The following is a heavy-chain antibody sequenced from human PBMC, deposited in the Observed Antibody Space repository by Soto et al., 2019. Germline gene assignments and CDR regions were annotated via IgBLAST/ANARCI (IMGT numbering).Heavy chain of an antibody. V-gene: IGHV4-31*03. Sequence: SETLSLTCTVSGGSISSGGYYWSWIRQHPGKGLEWIGYIYYSGSTYYNPSLKSRVTISVDTSKNQFSLKLSSVTAADTAVYYCARDHRSTTIFGVILGGGWFDPWGQGTLVTVSS. CDR1: GGSISSGGYY. D-gene: IGHD3-3*01. CDR2: IYYSGST. CDR3: ARDHRSTTIFGVILGGGWFDP. J-gene: IGHJ5*02.